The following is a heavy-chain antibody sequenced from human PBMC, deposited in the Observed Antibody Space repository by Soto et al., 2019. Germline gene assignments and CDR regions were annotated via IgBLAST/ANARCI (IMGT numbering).Heavy chain of an antibody. D-gene: IGHD3-22*01. V-gene: IGHV4-59*01. Sequence: PSETLSLTCVVSGGSLGSYYWSWIRQPPGKELEMIGYIYYSGSTNYNPSLKSRVTISVDTSKNQFSLKLSSVTAADTAVYFCVRGVRITMITVLTRGTLGHDNWGRGTLVTVSS. J-gene: IGHJ4*02. CDR1: GGSLGSYY. CDR3: VRGVRITMITVLTRGTLGHDN. CDR2: IYYSGST.